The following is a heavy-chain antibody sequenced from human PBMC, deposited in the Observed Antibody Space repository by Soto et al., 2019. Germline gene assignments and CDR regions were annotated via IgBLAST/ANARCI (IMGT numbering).Heavy chain of an antibody. Sequence: GGSLRLSCAASGFTFSSYSMNWVRQAPGKGLEGVTSISSSSSYIYYADSVKGRFTISRDNAKNSLYLQMNSLRAEDTAVYYCARDHNWQGFDWGQGTLVTVSS. CDR1: GFTFSSYS. J-gene: IGHJ4*02. CDR2: ISSSSSYI. D-gene: IGHD1-1*01. V-gene: IGHV3-21*01. CDR3: ARDHNWQGFD.